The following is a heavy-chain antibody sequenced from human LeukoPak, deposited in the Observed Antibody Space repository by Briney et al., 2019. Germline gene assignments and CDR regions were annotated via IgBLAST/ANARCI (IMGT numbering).Heavy chain of an antibody. D-gene: IGHD1-7*01. CDR2: ISAYNGNT. CDR1: GYTFTGYY. V-gene: IGHV1-18*04. J-gene: IGHJ4*02. Sequence: ASVKVSCKASGYTFTGYYMHWVRQAPGQGLEWMGWISAYNGNTNYAQKLQGRVTMTTDTSTSTAYMELRSLRSDDTAVYYCARVVEGWNYVVVGGYFDYWGQGTLVTVSS. CDR3: ARVVEGWNYVVVGGYFDY.